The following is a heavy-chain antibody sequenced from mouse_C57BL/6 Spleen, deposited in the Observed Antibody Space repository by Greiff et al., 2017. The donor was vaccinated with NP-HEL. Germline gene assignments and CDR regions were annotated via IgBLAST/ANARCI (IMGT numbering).Heavy chain of an antibody. V-gene: IGHV3-6*01. J-gene: IGHJ4*01. Sequence: EVQLKESGPGLVKPSQSLSLTCSVTGYSITSGYYWNWIRQFPGNKLEWMGYISYDGSNNYNPSLKNRISITRDTSKNQFFLKLNTVTTKDTATYYCARDRGDYGSSYEGAMDYWGQGTSVTVSS. D-gene: IGHD1-1*01. CDR2: ISYDGSN. CDR3: ARDRGDYGSSYEGAMDY. CDR1: GYSITSGYY.